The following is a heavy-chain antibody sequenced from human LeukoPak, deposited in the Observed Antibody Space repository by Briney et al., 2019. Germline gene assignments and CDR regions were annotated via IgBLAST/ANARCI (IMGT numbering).Heavy chain of an antibody. CDR1: GYSFTSYW. J-gene: IGHJ3*02. V-gene: IGHV5-51*01. CDR2: IYPGDSDT. D-gene: IGHD6-13*01. Sequence: GESLKISCKGSGYSFTSYWIGWVRQMPGKGLEWMGIIYPGDSDTRYSPSFQGQVTISADKSISTAYLQWSSLKASDTAMYYCARPTGIAAATGAFDIWGQGTMVTVSS. CDR3: ARPTGIAAATGAFDI.